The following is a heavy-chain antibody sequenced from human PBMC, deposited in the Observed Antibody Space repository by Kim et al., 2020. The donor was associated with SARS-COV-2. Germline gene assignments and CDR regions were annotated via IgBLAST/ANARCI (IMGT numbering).Heavy chain of an antibody. CDR3: ARLDIVGETSAYDI. V-gene: IGHV4-39*01. Sequence: SETLSLTCTVSGGSISSSRYYWGWIRQPPGKGLEWIGSIYYSGSTYYNPTLKSRVTISVDTSKNQFSLKLSSVTAADTAVYYCARLDIVGETSAYDIWGQGTMVTVSS. D-gene: IGHD1-26*01. CDR2: IYYSGST. CDR1: GGSISSSRYY. J-gene: IGHJ3*02.